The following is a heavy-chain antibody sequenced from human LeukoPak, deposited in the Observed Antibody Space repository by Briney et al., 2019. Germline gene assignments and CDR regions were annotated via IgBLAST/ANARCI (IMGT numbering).Heavy chain of an antibody. CDR2: IYYSGSI. J-gene: IGHJ4*02. CDR3: ARELGSNIDY. D-gene: IGHD3-10*01. CDR1: GGSISSYY. V-gene: IGHV4-59*01. Sequence: SETLSLTCTVSGGSISSYYWSWIRQPPGKGLEWIGYIYYSGSINYNPSLKSRVTISVDTSKNQFSLKLSSVTAADTAVYYCARELGSNIDYWGQGTLVTVSS.